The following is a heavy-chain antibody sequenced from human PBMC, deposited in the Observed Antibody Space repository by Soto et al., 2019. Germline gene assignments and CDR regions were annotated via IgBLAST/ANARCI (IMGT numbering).Heavy chain of an antibody. J-gene: IGHJ6*02. CDR1: GYSISSGYY. D-gene: IGHD1-26*01. Sequence: KTSETLSLTCAVSGYSISSGYYWGWIRQPPGKGLEWIGSIYHSGSTYYNPSLKSRVTISVDTSKNQFSLKLSSVTAADTAVYYCARWELLYGMDVWGQGTTVTVSS. CDR2: IYHSGST. CDR3: ARWELLYGMDV. V-gene: IGHV4-38-2*01.